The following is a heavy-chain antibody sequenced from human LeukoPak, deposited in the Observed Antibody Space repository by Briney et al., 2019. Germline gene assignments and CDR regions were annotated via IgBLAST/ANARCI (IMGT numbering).Heavy chain of an antibody. CDR1: GYTFTSYG. Sequence: VASVKVSCKASGYTFTSYGISWVRQAPGQGLEWMGWISAYNGNTNYAQKLQGRVTMTTDTSTSTAYMELRSLRSDDTAVYYCARDLQVWGLVIMGYWGQGTLVTVSS. CDR3: ARDLQVWGLVIMGY. D-gene: IGHD3/OR15-3a*01. V-gene: IGHV1-18*01. CDR2: ISAYNGNT. J-gene: IGHJ4*02.